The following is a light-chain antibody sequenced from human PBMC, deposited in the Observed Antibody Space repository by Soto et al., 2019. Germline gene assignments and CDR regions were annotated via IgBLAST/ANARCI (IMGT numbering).Light chain of an antibody. CDR3: YSHTCISTSLFV. CDR1: SRDIGTSNL. V-gene: IGLV2-23*02. Sequence: QSALTQPASVSGSPGQSITISCTGTSRDIGTSNLVSWYQQYPGKAPKLIIYEVTKRPSGISNRFSGSKSGTTASLTISGLQPEDAADYYCYSHTCISTSLFVFGTVTKLTVL. CDR2: EVT. J-gene: IGLJ1*01.